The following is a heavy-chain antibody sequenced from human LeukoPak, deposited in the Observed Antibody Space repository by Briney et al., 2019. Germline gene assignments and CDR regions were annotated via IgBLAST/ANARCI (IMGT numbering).Heavy chain of an antibody. CDR1: GFTFDDYA. V-gene: IGHV3-9*01. Sequence: PGRSLRLSCAASGFTFDDYAMHWVRQAPGKGLEWVSGISWNSGSIGYADSVKGRFTISRDNAKNSLYLQMNSLRAEDTALYYCAKDMYSSGWYRNNDAFDIWGQGTMVTVSS. CDR3: AKDMYSSGWYRNNDAFDI. CDR2: ISWNSGSI. D-gene: IGHD6-19*01. J-gene: IGHJ3*02.